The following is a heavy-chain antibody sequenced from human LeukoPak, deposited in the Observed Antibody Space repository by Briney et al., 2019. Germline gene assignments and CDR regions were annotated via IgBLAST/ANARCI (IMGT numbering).Heavy chain of an antibody. V-gene: IGHV3-33*01. CDR1: GFTFSSYG. J-gene: IGHJ6*02. CDR2: ILSDGSKE. CDR3: ARGALLGTYYYYGMDV. Sequence: GGSLRLSCAASGFTFSSYGMQWVRPAPGKGLEWVAVILSDGSKEFYTDSVKGRFTISRDNSKNTLYLQMNSLRAEDTAVYYCARGALLGTYYYYGMDVWGQGTTVTVSS. D-gene: IGHD2-15*01.